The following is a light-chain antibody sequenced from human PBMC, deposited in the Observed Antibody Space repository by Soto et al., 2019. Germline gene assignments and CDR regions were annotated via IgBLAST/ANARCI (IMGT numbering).Light chain of an antibody. Sequence: IHLAQAPSSLSASVGARVTITFRSSQSINRYIHWYQQKPGKAPNLLINAASGLQSGVPSRFSGGGSGTDFTLTITNLQPEDFATYYCQQTYSTPFTFGPGTKVDTK. CDR2: AAS. CDR3: QQTYSTPFT. J-gene: IGKJ3*01. CDR1: QSINRY. V-gene: IGKV1-39*01.